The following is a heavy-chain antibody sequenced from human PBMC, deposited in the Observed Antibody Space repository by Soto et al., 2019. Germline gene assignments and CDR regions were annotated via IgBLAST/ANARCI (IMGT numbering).Heavy chain of an antibody. D-gene: IGHD2-2*01. CDR1: GYTFTSYG. CDR3: ARDPYIVVVPAAPGNWFDP. CDR2: ISAYNGNT. J-gene: IGHJ5*02. V-gene: IGHV1-18*04. Sequence: ASVKVSCKASGYTFTSYGISWVRQAPGQGLEWMGWISAYNGNTNYAQKLQGRVTMTTDTSTSTAYMELRSLRSDDTAVYYCARDPYIVVVPAAPGNWFDPWGQGTRVTVSS.